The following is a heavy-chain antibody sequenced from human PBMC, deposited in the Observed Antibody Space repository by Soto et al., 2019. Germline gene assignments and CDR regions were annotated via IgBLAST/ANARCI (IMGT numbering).Heavy chain of an antibody. CDR2: IIPIFGTA. Sequence: SSVKVSCKASVGTFRSYAISWVLHAPGQGLEWMGGIIPIFGTANYAQKFQGRVTITADESTSTAYMELSSLRSEDTAVYYCARCLHPYYYDYGMDVWGQGTTVTVSS. CDR1: VGTFRSYA. J-gene: IGHJ6*02. V-gene: IGHV1-69*13. D-gene: IGHD4-4*01. CDR3: ARCLHPYYYDYGMDV.